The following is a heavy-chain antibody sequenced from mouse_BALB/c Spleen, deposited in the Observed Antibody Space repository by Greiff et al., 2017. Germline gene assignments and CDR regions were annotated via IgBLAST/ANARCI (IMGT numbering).Heavy chain of an antibody. Sequence: EVQLQESGPGLVKPSQSLSLTCSVTGYSITSGYYWNWNRQSPGNKLEWMGYISYDGSNNYNPSLKNRISITRDTSKNQFFLKLNSVTTEDTATYYCARGRYFDYWGQGTTLTVSS. CDR2: ISYDGSN. CDR3: ARGRYFDY. J-gene: IGHJ2*01. V-gene: IGHV3-6*02. CDR1: GYSITSGYY.